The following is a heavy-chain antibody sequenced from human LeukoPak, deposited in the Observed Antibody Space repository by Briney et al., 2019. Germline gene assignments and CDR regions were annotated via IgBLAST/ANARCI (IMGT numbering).Heavy chain of an antibody. V-gene: IGHV4-38-2*02. J-gene: IGHJ4*02. CDR1: GDSMSDYY. CDR3: ARDGGSGWYNY. Sequence: KTSETLSLTCSVSGDSMSDYYWGWIRQPPGEGLEWIGTVSHSGTTYYNPSLKSRATISIDTSKDQFSLRLSSVTAADTAVYYCARDGGSGWYNYWGQGTLVTVSS. D-gene: IGHD6-19*01. CDR2: VSHSGTT.